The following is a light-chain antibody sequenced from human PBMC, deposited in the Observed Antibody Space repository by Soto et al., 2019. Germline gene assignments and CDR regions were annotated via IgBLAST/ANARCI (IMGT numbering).Light chain of an antibody. J-gene: IGLJ3*02. V-gene: IGLV1-51*02. CDR1: SSNIGNNY. CDR2: ENN. CDR3: GTWDSSLSAPNWV. Sequence: QSVLTRPPSVSAAPGQKVTISCSGSSSNIGNNYVSWYQQLPGTAPKLLIYENNKRPSGIPDRFSGSKSGTSATLGITGLQTGYEADYYCGTWDSSLSAPNWVFGGGTKLTVL.